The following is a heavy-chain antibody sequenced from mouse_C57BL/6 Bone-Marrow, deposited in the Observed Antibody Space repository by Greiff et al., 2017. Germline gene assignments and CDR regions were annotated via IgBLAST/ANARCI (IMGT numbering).Heavy chain of an antibody. J-gene: IGHJ4*01. Sequence: VKLMESGPGLVAPSQSLSITCTVSGFSLTSYGVDWVRQPPGKGLEWLGVIWGGGSTHYNSALMSRLSISKDNSKSQVFLKMNSLQTDDTAMYXCAKHAEDYYGSEAMDYWGQGTSVTVSS. CDR1: GFSLTSYG. V-gene: IGHV2-9*01. CDR3: AKHAEDYYGSEAMDY. CDR2: IWGGGST. D-gene: IGHD1-1*01.